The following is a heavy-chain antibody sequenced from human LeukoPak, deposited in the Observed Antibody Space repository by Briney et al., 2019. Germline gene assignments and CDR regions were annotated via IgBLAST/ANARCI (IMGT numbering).Heavy chain of an antibody. V-gene: IGHV3-48*01. CDR2: IATSSSTI. D-gene: IGHD6-25*01. CDR3: ARFAAGGSYYYYMDV. Sequence: GGSLRLSCAASGFTFSTYTMNWVRQPPGKGLEWVSYIATSSSTIYYADSVKGRFTISRDNAKNSLYLQMNSLRADDTAVYYCARFAAGGSYYYYMDVWGKGTTVTVSS. J-gene: IGHJ6*03. CDR1: GFTFSTYT.